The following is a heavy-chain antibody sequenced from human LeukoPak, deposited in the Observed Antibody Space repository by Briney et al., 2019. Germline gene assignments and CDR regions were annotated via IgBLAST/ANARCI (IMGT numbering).Heavy chain of an antibody. J-gene: IGHJ4*02. CDR1: GGFAFSTLV. D-gene: IGHD1-26*01. V-gene: IGHV3-23*01. CDR2: ISTSGDDT. CDR3: AKGGKWDVTPFDY. Sequence: GGSLRLSCVASGGFAFSTLVLSWVRQTPGKGLEWVSVISTSGDDTYYTDSVKGRFTISRDNSKNTLYLQVNSLRAEDTAVYYCAKGGKWDVTPFDYWGQGTLVTVSS.